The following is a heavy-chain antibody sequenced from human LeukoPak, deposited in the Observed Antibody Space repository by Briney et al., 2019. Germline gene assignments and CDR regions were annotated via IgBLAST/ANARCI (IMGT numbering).Heavy chain of an antibody. D-gene: IGHD6-13*01. J-gene: IGHJ4*02. V-gene: IGHV4-34*01. CDR2: INHSGST. CDR1: GRSLSGYY. Sequence: SETLSLTCVVYGRSLSGYYWSWIRQPPGKGLEWIREINHSGSTNYNPSLKSRVTISVDTSKNQFSLKLSSVTAADTAVYYCASTVLAAAGDLIDYWGQGTLVTVSS. CDR3: ASTVLAAAGDLIDY.